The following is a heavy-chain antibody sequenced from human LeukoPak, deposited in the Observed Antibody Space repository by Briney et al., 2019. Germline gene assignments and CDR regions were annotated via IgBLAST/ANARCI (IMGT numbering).Heavy chain of an antibody. CDR1: GFTFSSYA. V-gene: IGHV3-23*01. CDR2: ITYSGDNT. CDR3: ARSSCPNNRCTYYLDY. J-gene: IGHJ4*02. D-gene: IGHD2-8*01. Sequence: PGGSLRLSCAVSGFTFSSYAMCWVRQAPGKGLEWVSGITYSGDNTYYADSVKGRFTISRDNSKNTLYLQMNSLGAEDTAVYYCARSSCPNNRCTYYLDYWGQGTLVTVSS.